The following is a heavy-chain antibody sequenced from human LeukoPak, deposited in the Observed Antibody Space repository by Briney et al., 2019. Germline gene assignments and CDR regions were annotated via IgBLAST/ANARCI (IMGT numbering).Heavy chain of an antibody. CDR3: ARSLDSSLYGYYRV. CDR1: GYTFTGYY. D-gene: IGHD5/OR15-5a*01. V-gene: IGHV1-2*02. J-gene: IGHJ4*02. CDR2: INPNSGGT. Sequence: GASVKVSCKASGYTFTGYYMHWVRQAPGQGLEWMGWINPNSGGTNYAQKFQGRVTMTRDTSISTAYMELSRLRSDDTAVYYCARSLDSSLYGYYRVWGQGTLVTVSS.